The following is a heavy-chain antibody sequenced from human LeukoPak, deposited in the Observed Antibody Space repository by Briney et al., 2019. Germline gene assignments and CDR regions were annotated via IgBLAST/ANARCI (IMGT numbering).Heavy chain of an antibody. CDR3: ARMATTYFCDSRGLYYYYMDV. CDR1: GFTVSSNY. Sequence: GGSLRLSCAASGFTVSSNYMSWVRQAPGKGLEWVSVIYSGISTYYADSVKGRFTISRDNSKNTLYLQMNSLRAEDTAVYYCARMATTYFCDSRGLYYYYMDVWGKGTTVTISS. J-gene: IGHJ6*03. D-gene: IGHD3-22*01. V-gene: IGHV3-66*01. CDR2: IYSGIST.